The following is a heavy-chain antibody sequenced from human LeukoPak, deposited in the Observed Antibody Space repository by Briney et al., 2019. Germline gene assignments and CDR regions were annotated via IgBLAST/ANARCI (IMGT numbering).Heavy chain of an antibody. CDR1: GGSISSYY. CDR2: IYYSGST. Sequence: SETLSLTCTVSGGSISSYYWSWIRQPPGKGLEWIGYIYYSGSTNYNPSLKSRVTISVDTSKNQFSLKLSSVTAADTAVYYCARHSESWNWFDPWGQGTLVTVSS. V-gene: IGHV4-59*08. D-gene: IGHD6-13*01. CDR3: ARHSESWNWFDP. J-gene: IGHJ5*02.